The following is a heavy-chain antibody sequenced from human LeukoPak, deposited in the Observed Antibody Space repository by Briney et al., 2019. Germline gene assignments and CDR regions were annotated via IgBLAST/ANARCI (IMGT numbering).Heavy chain of an antibody. CDR1: GFILSDHY. Sequence: PGGSLRLSCAASGFILSDHYIDWVRQAPGKGLEWVGRTRNKANRYTTEYAASVKGRFTISRDDSKNSLYLQMNSLKTEDTAVYYCARDLTESGSYHPFDYWGQGTLVTVSS. CDR2: TRNKANRYTT. J-gene: IGHJ4*02. D-gene: IGHD3-16*02. V-gene: IGHV3-72*01. CDR3: ARDLTESGSYHPFDY.